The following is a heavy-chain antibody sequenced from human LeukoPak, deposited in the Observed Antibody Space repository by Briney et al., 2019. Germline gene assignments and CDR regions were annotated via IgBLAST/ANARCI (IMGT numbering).Heavy chain of an antibody. Sequence: ASVKVSCKASGYTFTGYYIHWVRQATGQGLEWMGWISAYNGNTNYAQKLQGRVTMTTDTSTSTAYMELRSLRSDDTAVYYCARVGSGWPDGYWGQGTLVTVSS. V-gene: IGHV1-18*04. CDR2: ISAYNGNT. J-gene: IGHJ4*02. D-gene: IGHD6-19*01. CDR3: ARVGSGWPDGY. CDR1: GYTFTGYY.